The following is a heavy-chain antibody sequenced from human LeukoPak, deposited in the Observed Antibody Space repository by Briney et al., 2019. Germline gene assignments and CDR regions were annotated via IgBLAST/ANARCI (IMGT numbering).Heavy chain of an antibody. CDR2: IQYDGSNK. J-gene: IGHJ1*01. CDR1: GFIFSSYS. CDR3: AKENYGDSTGGRFQH. V-gene: IGHV3-30*02. Sequence: GGSLRLSCVAPGFIFSSYSMHWVRQAPGRVLEWVAYIQYDGSNKQYADSVKGRFTISRDSSKNTLYLQMNSLRAEDTAVYYCAKENYGDSTGGRFQHWGQGTLVTVSS. D-gene: IGHD4-17*01.